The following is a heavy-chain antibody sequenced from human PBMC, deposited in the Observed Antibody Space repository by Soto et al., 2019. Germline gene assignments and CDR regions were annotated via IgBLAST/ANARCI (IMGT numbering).Heavy chain of an antibody. CDR3: ARENGHCTDACNRGAFDI. D-gene: IGHD2-2*01. CDR2: IANGDNHI. CDR1: GFTFSEYS. J-gene: IGHJ3*02. V-gene: IGHV3-21*01. Sequence: EVQVVESGGGLVKPGGSLRLSCAASGFTFSEYSFLWVRQAPGKGLEWLSFIANGDNHIFYSDSVKGRFTISRDNAKNSGYLQLNSVRADDSAVYYCARENGHCTDACNRGAFDIWGQGTMVTVSS.